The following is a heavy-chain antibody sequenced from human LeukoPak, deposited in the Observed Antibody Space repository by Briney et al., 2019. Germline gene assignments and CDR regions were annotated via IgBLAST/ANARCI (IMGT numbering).Heavy chain of an antibody. D-gene: IGHD1-26*01. Sequence: KISCKGSGYTFTSYWISWVRQMPGKGLEWMGKINPSDSYTNYSPSFQGHVTISADKSITTASLQWSSLKASDTAMYYCARHGPEVGGNFDYWGQGTLVTVSS. CDR1: GYTFTSYW. CDR3: ARHGPEVGGNFDY. V-gene: IGHV5-10-1*01. J-gene: IGHJ4*02. CDR2: INPSDSYT.